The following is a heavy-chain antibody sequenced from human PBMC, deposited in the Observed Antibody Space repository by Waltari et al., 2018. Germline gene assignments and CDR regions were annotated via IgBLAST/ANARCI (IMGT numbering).Heavy chain of an antibody. D-gene: IGHD3-22*01. J-gene: IGHJ4*02. CDR3: ARHLYSIDYLELGN. Sequence: EVHLLESGGGLAQPGGSLSLSCAASGFTFISYAMRWGSQAPGKGLEWVSGISDSGVITKYADSVKGRFTVSRDNSKNTVFLQLNSLRAEDTAIYYCARHLYSIDYLELGNWGQGTLVTVSS. CDR2: ISDSGVIT. CDR1: GFTFISYA. V-gene: IGHV3-23*01.